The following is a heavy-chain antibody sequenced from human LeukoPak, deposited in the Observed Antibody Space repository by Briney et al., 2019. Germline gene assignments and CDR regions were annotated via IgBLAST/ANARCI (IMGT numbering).Heavy chain of an antibody. V-gene: IGHV4-34*01. CDR3: ASFYGDYVPGY. CDR2: INHSGST. Sequence: PETLSLTCAVYGGSFSGYYWSWIRQPPGKGLEWIGEINHSGSTNYNPSLKSRVTISVDTSKNQFSLKLSSVTAADTAVYYCASFYGDYVPGYWGQGTLVTVSS. CDR1: GGSFSGYY. D-gene: IGHD4-17*01. J-gene: IGHJ4*02.